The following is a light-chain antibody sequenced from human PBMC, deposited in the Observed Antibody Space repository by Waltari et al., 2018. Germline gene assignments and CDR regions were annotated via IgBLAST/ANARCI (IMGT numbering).Light chain of an antibody. CDR3: QQYSNWPPWT. Sequence: MTQSPATLSVSPGERATLSCRASQSVNSNLAWYQQKPGQAPRLLTFGASTRATDIPARFSGSGSGTDFTLTISSLQSEDFAVYYCQQYSNWPPWTFGQGTRVEI. CDR2: GAS. CDR1: QSVNSN. V-gene: IGKV3-15*01. J-gene: IGKJ1*01.